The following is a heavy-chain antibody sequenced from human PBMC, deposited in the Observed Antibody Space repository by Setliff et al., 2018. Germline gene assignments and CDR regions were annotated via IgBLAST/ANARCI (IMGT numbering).Heavy chain of an antibody. CDR1: GFSFRTFS. Sequence: ETLRLSCAASGFSFRTFSMHWVRQAPGKGLEWVSSISPDSIHIYYADSVKGRFTISRDNARDSLYLHMNSLGAEDTAVYYCARSPANGGHDAFDIWGQGTMVTVSS. V-gene: IGHV3-21*01. J-gene: IGHJ3*02. CDR3: ARSPANGGHDAFDI. D-gene: IGHD6-25*01. CDR2: ISPDSIHI.